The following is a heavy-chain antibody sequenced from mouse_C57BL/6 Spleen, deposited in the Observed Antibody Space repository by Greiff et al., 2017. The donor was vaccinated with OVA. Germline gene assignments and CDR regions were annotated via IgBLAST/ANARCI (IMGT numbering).Heavy chain of an antibody. CDR3: ARRGGYYDYLYAMDY. CDR2: ISRGSSTI. D-gene: IGHD2-4*01. J-gene: IGHJ4*01. Sequence: EVQGVESGGGLVKPGGSLKLSCAASGFTFSDYGMHWVRQAPEKGLEWVAYISRGSSTIYYADTVKGRFTISRDNAKNTLFLQMTSLRSEDTAMYYCARRGGYYDYLYAMDYWGQGTSVTVSS. CDR1: GFTFSDYG. V-gene: IGHV5-17*01.